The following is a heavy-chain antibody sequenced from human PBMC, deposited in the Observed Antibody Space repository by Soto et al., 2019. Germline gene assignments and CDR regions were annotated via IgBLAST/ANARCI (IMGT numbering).Heavy chain of an antibody. CDR2: INPNSGGT. CDR3: ARGWVRDDIPTKNNWFDP. D-gene: IGHD3-9*01. J-gene: IGHJ5*02. Sequence: QVQLVQSGAEVKKPGASVKVSCKASGYTFTGYYMHWVRQAPGQGLEWMGWINPNSGGTNYAQKFQGWVTNTRDTTISPAYMELSRLRSDDTAVYYCARGWVRDDIPTKNNWFDPWGQGTLVTVPS. V-gene: IGHV1-2*04. CDR1: GYTFTGYY.